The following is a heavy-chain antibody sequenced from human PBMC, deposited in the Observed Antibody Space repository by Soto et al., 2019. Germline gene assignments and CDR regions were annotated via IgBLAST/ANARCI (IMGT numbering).Heavy chain of an antibody. Sequence: SVKVSCKASGGTFSSYAISWVRQAPGQGLEWMGGIIPIFGTANYAQKFQGRVTITADESTSTAYMELSSLRSEDTAVYYCASHHPGYCSSTSCYFYYGMDVWGQGSTVTVSS. CDR2: IIPIFGTA. D-gene: IGHD2-2*01. V-gene: IGHV1-69*13. CDR1: GGTFSSYA. J-gene: IGHJ6*02. CDR3: ASHHPGYCSSTSCYFYYGMDV.